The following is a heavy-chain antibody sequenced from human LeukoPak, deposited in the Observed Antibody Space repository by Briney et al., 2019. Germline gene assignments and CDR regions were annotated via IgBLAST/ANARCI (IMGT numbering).Heavy chain of an antibody. V-gene: IGHV3-21*01. CDR1: GFTFSSYS. Sequence: GGSLRLSCAASGFTFSSYSMNWARQAPGKGLEWVSSISSSSSYIYYADSVKGRFTISRDNAKNSLYLQMNSLRAEDTAVYYCARDSSRTTEFDPWGQGTLVTVSS. D-gene: IGHD1-7*01. J-gene: IGHJ5*02. CDR3: ARDSSRTTEFDP. CDR2: ISSSSSYI.